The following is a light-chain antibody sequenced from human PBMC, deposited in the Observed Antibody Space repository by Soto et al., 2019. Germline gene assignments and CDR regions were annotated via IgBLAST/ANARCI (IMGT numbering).Light chain of an antibody. Sequence: DVQLTQSPSFLSASVGDRVTITCRASQVINSYLAWYQQKPGKAPKLLIYVASTLQSGVPSRFSGGGSGTEFTLTISSLQPEDFATYYCQQYNSYPWTFGQGTKVDIK. J-gene: IGKJ1*01. CDR3: QQYNSYPWT. CDR1: QVINSY. CDR2: VAS. V-gene: IGKV1-9*01.